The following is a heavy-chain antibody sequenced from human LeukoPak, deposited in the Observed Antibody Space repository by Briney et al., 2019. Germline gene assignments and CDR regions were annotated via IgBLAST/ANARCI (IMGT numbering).Heavy chain of an antibody. J-gene: IGHJ4*02. CDR2: ISYDGSNK. CDR3: ARGKRGQGEFDY. CDR1: GFTFSSYA. Sequence: EGSLRLSCAASGFTFSSYAMHWVRQAPGKGLEWVAVISYDGSNKYYADSVKGRFTISRDNSKDTLYLQMNSLRAEDTAVYYCARGKRGQGEFDYWGQGTLVTVSS. V-gene: IGHV3-30-3*01. D-gene: IGHD3-16*01.